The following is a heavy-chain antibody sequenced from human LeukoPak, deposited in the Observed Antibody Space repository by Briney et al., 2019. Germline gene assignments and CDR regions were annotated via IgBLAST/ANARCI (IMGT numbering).Heavy chain of an antibody. J-gene: IGHJ6*02. D-gene: IGHD4-11*01. Sequence: SETLSLTCTVSGGSVSNYYWSWIRQPPGKGLEWIGYIYNSGSTNYNPSLKSRVTISVDTSKNQFSLKLSSVTAADTAVYYCATGPVYSPYYYYGMDVWGQGTTVTVSS. CDR3: ATGPVYSPYYYYGMDV. CDR2: IYNSGST. CDR1: GGSVSNYY. V-gene: IGHV4-59*02.